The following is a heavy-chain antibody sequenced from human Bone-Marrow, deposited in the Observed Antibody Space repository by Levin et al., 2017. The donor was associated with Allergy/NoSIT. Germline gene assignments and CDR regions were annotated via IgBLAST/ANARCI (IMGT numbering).Heavy chain of an antibody. Sequence: LSLTCAASGFTFSSYSMNWVRQAPGKGLEWVSSISSSSSYIYYADSVKGRFTISRDNAKNSLYLQMNSLRAEDTAVYYCARGPDTAMVRVDWGQGTLVTVSS. CDR1: GFTFSSYS. J-gene: IGHJ4*02. D-gene: IGHD5-18*01. CDR3: ARGPDTAMVRVD. CDR2: ISSSSSYI. V-gene: IGHV3-21*01.